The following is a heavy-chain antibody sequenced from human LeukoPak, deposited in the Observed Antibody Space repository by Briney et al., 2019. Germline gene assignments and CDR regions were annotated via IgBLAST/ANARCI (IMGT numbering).Heavy chain of an antibody. CDR1: GYSISSSY. CDR2: FYTSGSA. V-gene: IGHV4-4*07. Sequence: KPSETLSLTCTVSGYSISSSYWSWIRQPAGKGLEWIGRFYTSGSANYNPSLKGRVSMSVDTSKNQLSLKLTSVTAADTAVYYCARRVPAAMFQYNWFDPWGQGTLVTVSS. CDR3: ARRVPAAMFQYNWFDP. J-gene: IGHJ5*02. D-gene: IGHD2-2*01.